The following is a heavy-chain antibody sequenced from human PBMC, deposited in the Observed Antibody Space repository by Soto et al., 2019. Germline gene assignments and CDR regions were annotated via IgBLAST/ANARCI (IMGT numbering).Heavy chain of an antibody. J-gene: IGHJ4*02. CDR1: GLTFSSYW. V-gene: IGHV3-74*01. CDR3: AREGSGGWYLDN. CDR2: INSAGSST. Sequence: PGGSLRLSCAASGLTFSSYWMHWVRQAPGKGLVWVSRINSAGSSTSYADSVKGRFTISRDNSKNILYLQMNSLRADDTAVYFCAREGSGGWYLDNWGRGT. D-gene: IGHD6-19*01.